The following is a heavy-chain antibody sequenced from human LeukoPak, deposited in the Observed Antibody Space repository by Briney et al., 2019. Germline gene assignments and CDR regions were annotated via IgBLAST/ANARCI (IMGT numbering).Heavy chain of an antibody. V-gene: IGHV3-7*01. CDR1: GFIFSDFS. Sequence: GGSLRLSCAVSGFIFSDFSMSWVRQAPGKGLEWVANIKQDGSEKYYVDSVKGRFTISRDNAKNSLYLQMNSLRAEDTAVYYCARLKLLWSNYFDYWGQGTLVTVSS. D-gene: IGHD2-2*01. CDR2: IKQDGSEK. J-gene: IGHJ4*02. CDR3: ARLKLLWSNYFDY.